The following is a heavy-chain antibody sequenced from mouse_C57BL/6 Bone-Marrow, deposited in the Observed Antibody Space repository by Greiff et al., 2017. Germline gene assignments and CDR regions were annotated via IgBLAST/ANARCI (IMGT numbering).Heavy chain of an antibody. CDR3: ARRRGLRRARDY. D-gene: IGHD2-4*01. CDR2: ISSGSSTI. J-gene: IGHJ4*01. CDR1: GFTFSDYG. Sequence: DVHLVESGGGLVKPGGSLKLSCAASGFTFSDYGMHWVRQAPEKGLEWVAYISSGSSTIYYADTVQGRFTISRDNAKNTLFLQMTSLRCEDTAMYYCARRRGLRRARDYWGQGTSVTVSS. V-gene: IGHV5-17*01.